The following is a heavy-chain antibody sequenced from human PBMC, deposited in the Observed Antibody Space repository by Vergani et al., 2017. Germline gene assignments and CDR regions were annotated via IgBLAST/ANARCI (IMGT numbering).Heavy chain of an antibody. V-gene: IGHV1-8*01. Sequence: QVQLVQSGAEVKKPGASVKVSCKASGYTFTSYDINWVRQATGQGLEWMGWMNPNSGNTGYAKKFQSRGTMTRNTSISTAYMELSSLRSEDTAVYYCARRGSSWVYYYYYYMDVWGKGTTVTVSS. CDR2: MNPNSGNT. J-gene: IGHJ6*03. D-gene: IGHD6-13*01. CDR3: ARRGSSWVYYYYYYMDV. CDR1: GYTFTSYD.